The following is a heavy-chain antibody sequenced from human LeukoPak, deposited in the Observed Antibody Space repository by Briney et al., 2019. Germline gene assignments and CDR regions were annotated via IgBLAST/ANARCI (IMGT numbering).Heavy chain of an antibody. J-gene: IGHJ6*03. Sequence: NTSETLSLTCTVSGGSISSSSYYWGWIRQPPGKGLEWIGSIYYSGSTYYNPSLKSRVTMSVDTSKNQFSLKLSSVTAADTAVYYCAREIYYGSGSTYYYMDVWGKGTTVTISS. CDR2: IYYSGST. D-gene: IGHD3-10*01. CDR3: AREIYYGSGSTYYYMDV. V-gene: IGHV4-39*07. CDR1: GGSISSSSYY.